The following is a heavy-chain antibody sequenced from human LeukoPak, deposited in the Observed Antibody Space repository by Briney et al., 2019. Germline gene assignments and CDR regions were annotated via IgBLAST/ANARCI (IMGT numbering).Heavy chain of an antibody. CDR3: ERHLYVVGSGEVIDY. J-gene: IGHJ4*02. V-gene: IGHV4-39*01. CDR2: IYYSGST. D-gene: IGHD3-10*01. Sequence: PSETLSLTCTVSGASISSNSYYWGWIRQPPWKVLEWIGTIYYSGSTYYNPSLKSRVTISVDTSKNQFSLKLTSVTAAHTAVYSCERHLYVVGSGEVIDYCGQGTLVTVST. CDR1: GASISSNSYY.